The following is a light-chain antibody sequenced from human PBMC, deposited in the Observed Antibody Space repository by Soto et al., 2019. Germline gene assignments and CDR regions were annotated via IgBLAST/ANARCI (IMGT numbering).Light chain of an antibody. CDR1: QSVGSN. V-gene: IGKV3-15*01. CDR3: QQYNNWPPLT. Sequence: EIVMTQSPATLSVSPGERATLSCRASQSVGSNLAWYQQRPGQAPRLLIYGASTRATDIPARFSGSGSGTEFTLIISSLQSEDFAVYFCQQYNNWPPLTFGGGTKVEIK. CDR2: GAS. J-gene: IGKJ4*01.